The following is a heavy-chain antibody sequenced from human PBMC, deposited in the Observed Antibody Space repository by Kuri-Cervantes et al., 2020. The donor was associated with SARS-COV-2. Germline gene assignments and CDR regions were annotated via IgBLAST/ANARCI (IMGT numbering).Heavy chain of an antibody. Sequence: GESLKISCAASGFTFSSCAMHWVRLAPGKGLEWVAFISYDGSSEYYGDSVRGRFTVSRDNSKNTLYLQVNSLRADDTAVYYCAKDRVGVQDSWGQGTQVTVSS. J-gene: IGHJ5*01. V-gene: IGHV3-30*04. CDR1: GFTFSSCA. CDR2: ISYDGSSE. CDR3: AKDRVGVQDS. D-gene: IGHD2-21*01.